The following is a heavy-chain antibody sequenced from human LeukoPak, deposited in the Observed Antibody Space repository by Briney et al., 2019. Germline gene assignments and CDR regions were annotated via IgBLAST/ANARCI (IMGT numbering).Heavy chain of an antibody. V-gene: IGHV1-2*02. D-gene: IGHD5-12*01. J-gene: IGHJ1*01. CDR3: AREYSASEH. Sequence: VASVTVSCTASGYTFTGYYIHWVRQAPGQGLEWMGWINPGNGGTHYAQKFQGRITVTSDTSITTSYMELSRLTSDDTALYYCAREYSASEHWGQGSLVTVSS. CDR2: INPGNGGT. CDR1: GYTFTGYY.